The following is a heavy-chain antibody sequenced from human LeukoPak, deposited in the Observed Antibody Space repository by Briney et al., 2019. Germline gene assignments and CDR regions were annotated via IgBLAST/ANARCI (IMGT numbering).Heavy chain of an antibody. V-gene: IGHV1-46*01. Sequence: ASVEVSCKASGYTFTSYYMHWVRQAPGQGLEWMGIINPSGGSTSYAQKFQGRVTMTRDTSTSTVYMELSSLRSEDTAVYYCARARGDSSGYYVYYYYGMDVWGQGTTVTVSS. D-gene: IGHD3-22*01. CDR3: ARARGDSSGYYVYYYYGMDV. J-gene: IGHJ6*02. CDR2: INPSGGST. CDR1: GYTFTSYY.